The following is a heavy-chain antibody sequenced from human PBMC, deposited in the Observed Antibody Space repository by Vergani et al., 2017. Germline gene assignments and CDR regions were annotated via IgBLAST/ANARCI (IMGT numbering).Heavy chain of an antibody. Sequence: QVQLVQSGAEVKKPGASVKVSRKASGYTFTGYYMHWVRQAPGQGLEWMGWINPNSGGTNYAQKFQGRVTMTRDTSISTAYMELSRLRSDDTAVYYCARERRDIVVVVAAIYGMDVWGQGTTVTVSS. CDR1: GYTFTGYY. J-gene: IGHJ6*02. V-gene: IGHV1-2*02. D-gene: IGHD2-15*01. CDR3: ARERRDIVVVVAAIYGMDV. CDR2: INPNSGGT.